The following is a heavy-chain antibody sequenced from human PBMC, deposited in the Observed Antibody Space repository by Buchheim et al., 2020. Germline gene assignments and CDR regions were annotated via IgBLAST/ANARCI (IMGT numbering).Heavy chain of an antibody. CDR1: GFSVSSNY. CDR3: ARDTSSPARADW. J-gene: IGHJ4*02. D-gene: IGHD3/OR15-3a*01. V-gene: IGHV3-66*01. Sequence: EEKLVESGGGLVQPGGSLRLSCAASGFSVSSNYMNWVRQPPGKGLEWVSLIYGNDDPKYTDSAKGRFTISRDDSQNIVFLHMNRLGVEDTAVYYCARDTSSPARADWWGRGTL. CDR2: IYGNDDP.